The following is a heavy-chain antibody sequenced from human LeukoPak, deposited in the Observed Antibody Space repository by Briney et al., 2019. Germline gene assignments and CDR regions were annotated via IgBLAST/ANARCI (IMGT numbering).Heavy chain of an antibody. CDR1: GGSFSGYY. CDR2: INHSGST. J-gene: IGHJ4*02. CDR3: ARRVWGQYYFDY. V-gene: IGHV4-34*01. D-gene: IGHD3-16*01. Sequence: SETLSLTCAVYGGSFSGYYWSWIRQPPGKGLEWIGEINHSGSTNYNPSLKSRVTISVDTSKNQFSLKLSSVTAADTAVYYCARRVWGQYYFDYWGQGTLVTVSS.